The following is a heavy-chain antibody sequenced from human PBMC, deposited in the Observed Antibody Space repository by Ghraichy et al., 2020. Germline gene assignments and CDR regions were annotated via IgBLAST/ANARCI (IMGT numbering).Heavy chain of an antibody. D-gene: IGHD4-17*01. CDR1: GGSFSGYY. CDR2: INHSGST. CDR3: ARDGDDYGDYLAD. J-gene: IGHJ4*02. V-gene: IGHV4-34*01. Sequence: ETLSLTCAVYGGSFSGYYWSWIRQPPGKGLEWIGEINHSGSTNYNPSLKSRVTISVDTSKNQFSLKLSSVTAADTAVYYCARDGDDYGDYLADWGQGTLVTVSS.